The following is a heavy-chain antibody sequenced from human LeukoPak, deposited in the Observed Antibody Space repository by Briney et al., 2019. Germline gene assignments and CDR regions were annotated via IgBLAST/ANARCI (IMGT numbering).Heavy chain of an antibody. Sequence: GSLRLSCAASGFTFSSYAMSWIRQPPGKGLEWIGEINHSGSTNYNPSLKSRVTISVDTSKNQFSLKLSSVTAADTAVYYCARGYYYDDYWGQGTLVTVSS. V-gene: IGHV4-34*01. D-gene: IGHD3-10*01. CDR2: INHSGST. CDR3: ARGYYYDDY. CDR1: GFTFSSYA. J-gene: IGHJ4*02.